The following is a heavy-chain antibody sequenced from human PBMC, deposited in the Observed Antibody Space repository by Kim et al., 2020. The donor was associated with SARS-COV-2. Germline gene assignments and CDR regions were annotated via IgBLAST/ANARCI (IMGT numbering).Heavy chain of an antibody. CDR2: T. V-gene: IGHV5-51*01. J-gene: IGHJ4*02. Sequence: TRSSPSFQGQVTISADKSISTAYLQWSSLRASDTAMYYCARHAAAAAADYWGQGTLVTVSS. D-gene: IGHD6-13*01. CDR3: ARHAAAAAADY.